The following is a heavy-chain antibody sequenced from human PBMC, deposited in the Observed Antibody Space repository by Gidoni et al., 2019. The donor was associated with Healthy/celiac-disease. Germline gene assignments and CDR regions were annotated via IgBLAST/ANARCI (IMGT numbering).Heavy chain of an antibody. CDR2: ISSSSSYI. D-gene: IGHD6-13*01. CDR3: ARDSPLRDSNSWYYPGDY. V-gene: IGHV3-21*01. CDR1: GCTFSSYS. J-gene: IGHJ4*02. Sequence: EVQLVESGGGLVKPGGSLRLSCAASGCTFSSYSMNWVRQAPGKGLEWDSSISSSSSYIYYADSVKGRFTISRDNAKNSLYLQMNSLRAEDTAVYYCARDSPLRDSNSWYYPGDYWGQGTLVTVSS.